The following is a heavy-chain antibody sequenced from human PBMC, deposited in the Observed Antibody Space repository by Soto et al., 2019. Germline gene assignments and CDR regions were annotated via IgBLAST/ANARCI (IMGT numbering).Heavy chain of an antibody. CDR3: TTERQWLAYYFDY. D-gene: IGHD6-19*01. CDR2: IKSKTDGGTT. V-gene: IGHV3-15*07. CDR1: GFTFSNAW. Sequence: GGSLRLSCAASGFTFSNAWMNWVRQAPGKGLEWVGRIKSKTDGGTTDYAAPVKGRFTISRDDSKNALYLQMNSLKTEDTAVYYCTTERQWLAYYFDYWGQGTLVTVSS. J-gene: IGHJ4*02.